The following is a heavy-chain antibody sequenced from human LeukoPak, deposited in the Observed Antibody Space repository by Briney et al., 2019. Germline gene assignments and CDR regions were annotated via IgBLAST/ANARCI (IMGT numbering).Heavy chain of an antibody. CDR2: IYYSGST. J-gene: IGHJ1*01. D-gene: IGHD3-16*01. Sequence: KPSETLSLTCTVSGGSISSYYWSWIRQPPGKGLEWIGYIYYSGSTNYNPSLKSRVTILVDTSKNQFSLKLSSVTAADTAVYYCAAAGSRVRRYFQHWGQGTLVTVSS. CDR1: GGSISSYY. V-gene: IGHV4-59*01. CDR3: AAAGSRVRRYFQH.